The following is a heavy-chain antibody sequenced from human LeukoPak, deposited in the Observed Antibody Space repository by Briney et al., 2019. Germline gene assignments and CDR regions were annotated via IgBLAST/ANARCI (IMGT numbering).Heavy chain of an antibody. V-gene: IGHV1-2*02. D-gene: IGHD3-22*01. J-gene: IGHJ2*01. CDR2: INPNSGGT. Sequence: ASVKVSCKASGYTFTGYYMHWVRQAPGQGLEWMGWINPNSGGTNYAQKLQGRVTMTTDTSTSTAYMELRSLRSDDTAVYYCARDPLYYYDSSGYPNWYFDLWGRGTLVTVSS. CDR1: GYTFTGYY. CDR3: ARDPLYYYDSSGYPNWYFDL.